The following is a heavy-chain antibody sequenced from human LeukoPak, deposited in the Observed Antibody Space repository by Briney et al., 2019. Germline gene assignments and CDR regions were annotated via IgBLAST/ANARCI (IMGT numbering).Heavy chain of an antibody. J-gene: IGHJ5*02. CDR2: FDPEDGET. Sequence: ASVKVSCKVSGYTLTQLSMHWVRQAPGKGREWMGGFDPEDGETIYAQKFQGRVTMTEDTSTDTAYMELSSLRSEDTAVYYCTTETTGKTYYYDSSGITNWFDPWGQGTLVTVSP. V-gene: IGHV1-24*01. CDR1: GYTLTQLS. D-gene: IGHD3-22*01. CDR3: TTETTGKTYYYDSSGITNWFDP.